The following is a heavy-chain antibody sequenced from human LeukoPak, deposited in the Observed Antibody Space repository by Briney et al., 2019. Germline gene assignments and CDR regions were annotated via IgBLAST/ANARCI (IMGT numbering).Heavy chain of an antibody. CDR1: GYTFTGYY. CDR3: ARGKGIAVVPH. J-gene: IGHJ4*02. D-gene: IGHD6-19*01. V-gene: IGHV1-8*02. CDR2: MNPNSGNT. Sequence: GASVKVSCKASGYTFTGYYMHWVRQATGQGLEWMGWMNPNSGNTGYAQKFQGRVTMTRNTSISTAYMELSSLRSEDTAVYYRARGKGIAVVPHWGQGTLVTVSS.